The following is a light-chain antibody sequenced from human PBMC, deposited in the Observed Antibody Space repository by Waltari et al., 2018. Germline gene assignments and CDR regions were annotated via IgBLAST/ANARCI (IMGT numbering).Light chain of an antibody. Sequence: QSALTQPASVSGSPGQSITISCTGTSSDVGGLNLVSWYQQHPGRAPKLLIYEVTKRPSGVSSRFSGSKSGKTASLTISGLQPEDEADYYCCSFANSRHFDVFGGGTKVTVL. V-gene: IGLV2-23*02. CDR1: SSDVGGLNL. J-gene: IGLJ1*01. CDR2: EVT. CDR3: CSFANSRHFDV.